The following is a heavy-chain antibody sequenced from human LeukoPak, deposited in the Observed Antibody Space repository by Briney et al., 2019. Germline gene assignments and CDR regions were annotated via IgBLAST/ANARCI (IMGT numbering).Heavy chain of an antibody. CDR2: IHTSGST. J-gene: IGHJ4*02. V-gene: IGHV4-4*07. CDR3: ARDRYYYDSSARYFDY. CDR1: GGSISSYY. Sequence: HSETLSLTCTVSGGSISSYYWSWIRQPAGKGLEWIGRIHTSGSTNYSPSLKSRVTMSVDTSKNQFSLKLSSVTAADTAVYYCARDRYYYDSSARYFDYWGQGTLVTVSS. D-gene: IGHD3-22*01.